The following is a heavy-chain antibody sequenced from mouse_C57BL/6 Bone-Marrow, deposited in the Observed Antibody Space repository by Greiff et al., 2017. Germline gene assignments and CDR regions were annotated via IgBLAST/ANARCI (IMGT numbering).Heavy chain of an antibody. D-gene: IGHD4-1*01. CDR2: IYPRSGNT. CDR3: AKNWD. J-gene: IGHJ2*01. V-gene: IGHV1-81*01. Sequence: VPLQQSGAELARPGATLKLSCTASGYTFTSYGISGVRQRPGQGLEWNGEIYPRSGNTYYNEKIKGNATLTADKSSSIAYMELRSLTSEDSAVYFSAKNWDWGQGTTLTVSS. CDR1: GYTFTSYG.